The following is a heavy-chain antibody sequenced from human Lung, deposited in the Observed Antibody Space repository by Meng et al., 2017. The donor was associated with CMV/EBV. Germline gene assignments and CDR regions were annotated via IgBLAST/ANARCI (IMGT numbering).Heavy chain of an antibody. CDR3: ARGYGPEGY. CDR1: GGSFSTYY. Sequence: PSLTCAVYGGSFSTYYWSWIRQPPGKGLEWIGEINHSGSTNYNPSLKSRVTISVDTSKNQFSLKLRSVTAADTAVYYCARGYGPEGYWGQGTLVTVSS. V-gene: IGHV4-34*01. CDR2: INHSGST. J-gene: IGHJ4*02. D-gene: IGHD3-10*01.